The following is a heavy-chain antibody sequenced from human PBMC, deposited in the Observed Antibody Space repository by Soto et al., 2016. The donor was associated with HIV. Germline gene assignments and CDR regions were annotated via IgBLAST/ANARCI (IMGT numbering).Heavy chain of an antibody. J-gene: IGHJ4*02. CDR1: GFNLNTNY. V-gene: IGHV3-66*01. Sequence: EVQLVESGGGLVQPGGSLTLSCPTSGFNLNTNYMNWVRQAPGKGLEWVSGFLSDDKTFYADSVKGRFTISRDSSKNTLFLQMNSVRVEDTAVYYCALGRFLYLRGRGTLVTVSS. CDR3: ALGRFLYL. D-gene: IGHD3-3*01. CDR2: FLSDDKT.